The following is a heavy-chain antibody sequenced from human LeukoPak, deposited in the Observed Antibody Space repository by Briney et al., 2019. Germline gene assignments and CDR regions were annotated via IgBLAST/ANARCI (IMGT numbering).Heavy chain of an antibody. Sequence: ASVKVSCKASGYTFTGYYMHWVRQAPGQGLEWMGWINANSGGTDYAQKFQDRVTMTRDTSISTAYMELTRLRSDDTAVYYCARDLEGLERYFDYWGQGTLVTVST. CDR2: INANSGGT. CDR3: ARDLEGLERYFDY. CDR1: GYTFTGYY. V-gene: IGHV1-2*02. J-gene: IGHJ4*02. D-gene: IGHD3/OR15-3a*01.